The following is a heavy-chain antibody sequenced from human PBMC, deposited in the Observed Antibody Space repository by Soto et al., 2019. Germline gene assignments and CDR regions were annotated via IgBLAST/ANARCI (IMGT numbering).Heavy chain of an antibody. Sequence: QVQLVQSGAEVKKPGSSVKVSCKASGGTFSSYAISWVRQAPGQGLEWMGGIIPIFGTANYAQKFQGRVTITADESTSTAYMELSSLRSEDTAVYYRATGEGYSSSWYRVWFDPWGQGTLVTVSS. CDR1: GGTFSSYA. V-gene: IGHV1-69*01. CDR2: IIPIFGTA. D-gene: IGHD6-13*01. J-gene: IGHJ5*02. CDR3: ATGEGYSSSWYRVWFDP.